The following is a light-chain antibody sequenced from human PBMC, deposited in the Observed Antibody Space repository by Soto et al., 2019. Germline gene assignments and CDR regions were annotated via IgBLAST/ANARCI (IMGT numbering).Light chain of an antibody. Sequence: DIQITQSPSSLSASVGDRVTITCRASQGISTYLNWYQQKPGKAPKLLIYAASSLQSGVPSRFSGSGSGTEFTLTISSLQPEDFATYYCQQLNSYPTTFGQGTRLEIK. J-gene: IGKJ5*01. CDR1: QGISTY. CDR2: AAS. V-gene: IGKV1-17*01. CDR3: QQLNSYPTT.